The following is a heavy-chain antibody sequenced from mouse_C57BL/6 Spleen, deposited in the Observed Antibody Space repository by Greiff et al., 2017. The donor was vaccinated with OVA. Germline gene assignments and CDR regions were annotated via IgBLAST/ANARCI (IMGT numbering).Heavy chain of an antibody. J-gene: IGHJ1*03. CDR3: ARGNYLRYFYV. D-gene: IGHD5-5*01. CDR2: ISYDGSN. V-gene: IGHV3-6*01. Sequence: EVKVEESGPGLVKPSQSLSLTCSVTGYSITSGYYWNWIRQFPGNKLEWMGYISYDGSNNYNPSLKNRISITRDTSKNQFFLKLNSVTTEDTATYYCARGNYLRYFYVWGTGTTVTVSS. CDR1: GYSITSGYY.